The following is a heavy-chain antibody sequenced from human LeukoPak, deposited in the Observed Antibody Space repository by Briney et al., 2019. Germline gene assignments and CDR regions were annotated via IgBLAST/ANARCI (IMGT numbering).Heavy chain of an antibody. J-gene: IGHJ4*02. V-gene: IGHV3-23*01. D-gene: IGHD6-13*01. Sequence: GSLRLSCAASGFTFSSYAMSWVRQAPGKGLEWVSAISGSGGSTYYADSVKGRFTTSRDNSKNTLYLQMNSLRAEDTAVYYCAKDRDSSWYWDYWGQGTLVTVSS. CDR3: AKDRDSSWYWDY. CDR2: ISGSGGST. CDR1: GFTFSSYA.